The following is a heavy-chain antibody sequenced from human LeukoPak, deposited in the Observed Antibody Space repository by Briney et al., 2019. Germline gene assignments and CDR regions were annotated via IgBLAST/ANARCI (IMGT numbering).Heavy chain of an antibody. D-gene: IGHD5-18*01. Sequence: AAVKVSCKASGYTFTSYYMHWVRQAPGQGRGWMGIINPSGGSTSYAQKFQGRVTMTRDTSTSTVYMELSSLRSEDTAVYYCARVGSGYSYGSPLDYWGQGTLVTVSS. V-gene: IGHV1-46*01. J-gene: IGHJ4*02. CDR3: ARVGSGYSYGSPLDY. CDR2: INPSGGST. CDR1: GYTFTSYY.